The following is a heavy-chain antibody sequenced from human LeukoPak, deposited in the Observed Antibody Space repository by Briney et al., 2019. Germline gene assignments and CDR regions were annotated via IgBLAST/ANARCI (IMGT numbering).Heavy chain of an antibody. D-gene: IGHD6-19*01. CDR2: INHSGST. CDR3: ARDAVGSSGWYAVRPRDYYGMDV. Sequence: PSETLSLTCAVYGGSFSGYYWSWIRQPPGKGLEWIGEINHSGSTNYNPSLKSRVTISVDTSKNQFSLKLSSVTAADTAVYYCARDAVGSSGWYAVRPRDYYGMDVWGQGTTVTVSS. CDR1: GGSFSGYY. J-gene: IGHJ6*02. V-gene: IGHV4-34*01.